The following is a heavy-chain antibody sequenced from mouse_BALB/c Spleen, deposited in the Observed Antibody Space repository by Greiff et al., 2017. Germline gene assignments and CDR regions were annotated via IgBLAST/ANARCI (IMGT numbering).Heavy chain of an antibody. Sequence: EVKLMESGGGLVQPGGSRKLSCAASGFTFSSFGMHWVRQAPEKGLEWVAYISSGSSTIYYADTVKGRFTISRDNPKNTLFLQMTSLRSEDTAMYYCARSDRDGAWFAYWGQGTLVTVSA. V-gene: IGHV5-17*02. J-gene: IGHJ3*01. CDR3: ARSDRDGAWFAY. CDR1: GFTFSSFG. CDR2: ISSGSSTI. D-gene: IGHD2-3*01.